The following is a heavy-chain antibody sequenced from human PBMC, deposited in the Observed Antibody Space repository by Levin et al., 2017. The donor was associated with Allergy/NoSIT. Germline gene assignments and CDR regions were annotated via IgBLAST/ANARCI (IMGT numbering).Heavy chain of an antibody. D-gene: IGHD1-1*01. CDR1: GFTFSTYS. V-gene: IGHV3-21*06. CDR3: ARILGDHNYEGAWFDP. CDR2: ISSDSRFI. J-gene: IGHJ5*02. Sequence: GGSLRLSCVVSGFTFSTYSMTWVRQAPGKGLEWVSSISSDSRFIYYGDSMKGRFTISRDNAKNSLYLQMNSLGAADTAVYYCARILGDHNYEGAWFDPWGQGTLVTVSS.